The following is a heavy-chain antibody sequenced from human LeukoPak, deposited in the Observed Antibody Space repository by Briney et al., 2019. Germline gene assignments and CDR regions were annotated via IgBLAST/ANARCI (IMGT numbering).Heavy chain of an antibody. CDR3: ARGPFGYSYCHYYYMDV. V-gene: IGHV4-38-2*02. CDR1: GYSISSDYF. CDR2: IYYSGST. Sequence: NSSETLSLTCTVSGYSISSDYFGGWIRQPPGQGLEWIGRIYYSGSTYYNPSLKSRVTISVDTSKNQFSLKLSSVTAADTAVYYCARGPFGYSYCHYYYMDVWGKGTTVTISS. J-gene: IGHJ6*03. D-gene: IGHD5-18*01.